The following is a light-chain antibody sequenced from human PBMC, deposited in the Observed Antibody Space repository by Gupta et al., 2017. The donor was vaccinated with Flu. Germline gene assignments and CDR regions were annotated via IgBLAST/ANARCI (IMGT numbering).Light chain of an antibody. CDR2: QVT. Sequence: QSALTQPASVSGSPRQSITISCTVTSSDIGISNFVSWYQQHPDKAPKLLIYQVTNRPSGVSHRFSGSKSGYTASLTISGLQAEDEADYYCKTYTSSRPFVFGTGTKVTVL. CDR3: KTYTSSRPFV. J-gene: IGLJ1*01. V-gene: IGLV2-14*01. CDR1: SSDIGISNF.